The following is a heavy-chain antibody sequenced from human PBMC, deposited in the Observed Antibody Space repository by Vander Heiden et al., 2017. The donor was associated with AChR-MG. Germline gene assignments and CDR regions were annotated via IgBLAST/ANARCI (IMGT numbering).Heavy chain of an antibody. D-gene: IGHD2-15*01. CDR1: GSTFSSYW. V-gene: IGHV3-7*01. Sequence: EVQLVESGGGLVQHGWSLRPSCAASGSTFSSYWMSWVRQAPGKGLEWVANIKQDGSEKYYVDSVKGRFTISRDNAKNSLYLQMNSLRAEDTAVYYCARVGCSGGSCYDYWGQGTLVTVSS. J-gene: IGHJ4*02. CDR2: IKQDGSEK. CDR3: ARVGCSGGSCYDY.